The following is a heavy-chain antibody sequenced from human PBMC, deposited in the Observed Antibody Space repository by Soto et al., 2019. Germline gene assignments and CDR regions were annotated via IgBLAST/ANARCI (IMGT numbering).Heavy chain of an antibody. CDR2: IYYTGKT. V-gene: IGHV4-30-4*01. Sequence: SETLSLTCSVSGDYIHVGGYYWTWIRRRPGKGLEWMGYIYYTGKTYYNPSLESRLTMSVDRSKNQFSLRLTSVTAADTAVYFCGRDLTSNANCIDPWGQGTLVTVSS. J-gene: IGHJ5*02. CDR3: GRDLTSNANCIDP. D-gene: IGHD2-2*01. CDR1: GDYIHVGGYY.